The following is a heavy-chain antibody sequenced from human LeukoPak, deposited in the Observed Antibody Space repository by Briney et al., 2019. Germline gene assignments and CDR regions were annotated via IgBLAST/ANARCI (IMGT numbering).Heavy chain of an antibody. V-gene: IGHV3-9*01. CDR3: AKVRGTYSSGYFFDY. CDR1: GFTFDNYA. Sequence: AGGSLRLPCAASGFTFDNYAMHWVRQAPGKGLEWLSIISWNSGYIGYADSVKGRFTISRDNAKKSLDLQMNSLRAEDTAFYYCAKVRGTYSSGYFFDYWGLGTLVTVSS. D-gene: IGHD6-19*01. J-gene: IGHJ4*02. CDR2: ISWNSGYI.